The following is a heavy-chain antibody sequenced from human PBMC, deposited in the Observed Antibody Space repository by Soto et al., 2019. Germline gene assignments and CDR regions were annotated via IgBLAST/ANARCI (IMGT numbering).Heavy chain of an antibody. J-gene: IGHJ6*02. CDR1: GYTFTSYA. CDR2: INAGNGNT. CDR3: ARASGATGTYYYYGMDV. Sequence: ASVKVSCKASGYTFTSYAMHWVRQAPGQRLEWMGWINAGNGNTKYSQKFQGRVTITRDTSASTAYMELSSLRSEDTAVYYCARASGATGTYYYYGMDVWGQGTMVTVSS. D-gene: IGHD1-26*01. V-gene: IGHV1-3*01.